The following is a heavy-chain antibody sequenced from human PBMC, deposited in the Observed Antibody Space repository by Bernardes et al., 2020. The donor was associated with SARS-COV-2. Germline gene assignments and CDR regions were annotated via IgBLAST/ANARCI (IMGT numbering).Heavy chain of an antibody. J-gene: IGHJ6*02. CDR3: ARRPSASGSGMDV. CDR2: IYYSGST. CDR1: GGSVSSSSYF. V-gene: IGHV4-39*01. Sequence: SEPLYLTCTVSGGSVSSSSYFWGWILQPPGKGLEWIGNIYYSGSTYYNPSLKSRVTISVDTSKNQFSLRLSSVTAADTAVYYCARRPSASGSGMDVWGQGTTVTVSS.